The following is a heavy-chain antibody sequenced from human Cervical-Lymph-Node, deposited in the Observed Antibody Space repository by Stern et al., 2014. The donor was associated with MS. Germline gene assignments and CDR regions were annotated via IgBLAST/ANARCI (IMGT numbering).Heavy chain of an antibody. CDR3: ARDRVTIPSSSYHGVDV. Sequence: VQLVESGGGLVQPGGSLRLSCAASGFTFSSYSMNWVRQAPGKGLAWVSYFGSSSSPIYYAASVKGRFTISRDNAKNSLYLQMNSLRAEDTAVYYCARDRVTIPSSSYHGVDVWGQGTTVTVSS. D-gene: IGHD3-3*01. CDR1: GFTFSSYS. V-gene: IGHV3-48*01. J-gene: IGHJ6*02. CDR2: FGSSSSPI.